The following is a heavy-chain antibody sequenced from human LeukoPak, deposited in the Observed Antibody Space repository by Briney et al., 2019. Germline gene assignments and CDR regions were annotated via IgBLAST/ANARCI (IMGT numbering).Heavy chain of an antibody. J-gene: IGHJ4*02. D-gene: IGHD2-2*01. CDR2: ISAYNGNT. CDR1: GYTFTSFA. V-gene: IGHV1-18*01. CDR3: ARARGVVPGASDLY. Sequence: VASVKVSCKASGYTFTSFAISWVRQAPGQGLEYMGWISAYNGNTNYAQKLQGRVTMTTDTSTTTAYMELRSLTSDDTAVYYCARARGVVPGASDLYWGQGTPVIVST.